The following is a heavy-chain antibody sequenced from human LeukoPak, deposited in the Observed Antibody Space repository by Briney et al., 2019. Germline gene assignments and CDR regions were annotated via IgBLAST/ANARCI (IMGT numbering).Heavy chain of an antibody. V-gene: IGHV4-30-4*01. J-gene: IGHJ6*02. Sequence: PSETLSLTCTVSGGSISSGDYYWSWIRQPPGKGLEWIGYIYYSGSTYYNPSLKSRVTISVDTSKNQFSLKLSSVTAADTAVYYCARSLRVVIRNGYYYYGMDVWGQGTTVTVPS. CDR2: IYYSGST. D-gene: IGHD3-22*01. CDR3: ARSLRVVIRNGYYYYGMDV. CDR1: GGSISSGDYY.